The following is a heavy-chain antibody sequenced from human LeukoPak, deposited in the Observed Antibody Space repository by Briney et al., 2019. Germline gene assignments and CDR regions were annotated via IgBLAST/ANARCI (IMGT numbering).Heavy chain of an antibody. J-gene: IGHJ4*02. CDR1: GFSFASHW. CDR3: VRDGEAPGLYFDS. D-gene: IGHD7-27*01. CDR2: INQHGNEK. Sequence: PGGSLRLSYAAAGFSFASHWMIWVRQAQGKGLEWLANINQHGNEKYHADSVEGRSTISRDNARNSLYLQMNSLRAEDSAIYYCVRDGEAPGLYFDSWGQGTLLTVSS. V-gene: IGHV3-7*01.